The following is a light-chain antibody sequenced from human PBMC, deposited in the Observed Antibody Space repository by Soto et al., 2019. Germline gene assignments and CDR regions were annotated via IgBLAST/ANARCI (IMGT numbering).Light chain of an antibody. CDR1: QRINKD. V-gene: IGKV3-15*01. CDR3: QQYFTWPLT. J-gene: IGKJ4*02. CDR2: GVS. Sequence: EIVMTQSPATLSVSPGERVTLSCRASQRINKDLAWYQQKAGQTPRLLIYGVSTRAYGTPARFSGSGSGTDFALTINSLQSDDLAVYYCQQYFTWPLTFGGGTKVEI.